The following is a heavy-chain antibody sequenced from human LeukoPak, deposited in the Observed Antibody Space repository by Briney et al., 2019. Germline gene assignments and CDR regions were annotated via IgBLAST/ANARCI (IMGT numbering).Heavy chain of an antibody. CDR1: GFTFSSYA. D-gene: IGHD4-11*01. Sequence: PGRSLRLSCAASGFTFSSYAMHWVRQAPGKGLEWVAVISYDGSNKYYADSVKGRFTISRDNSKNTLYLQMNSLRAEDTAVYYCAKEHVYSSPFYWGQGTLVTVSS. V-gene: IGHV3-30-3*01. J-gene: IGHJ4*02. CDR3: AKEHVYSSPFY. CDR2: ISYDGSNK.